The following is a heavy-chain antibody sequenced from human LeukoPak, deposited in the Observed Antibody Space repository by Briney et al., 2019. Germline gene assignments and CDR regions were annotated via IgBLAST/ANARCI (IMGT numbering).Heavy chain of an antibody. CDR1: GGSFSGYY. Sequence: SETLSLTCAVYGGSFSGYYWSWIRQPPGKGLEWIGEINHSGSTNYNPSLKSRVTISVDTSKNQFSLKLSSVTAADTAVYYCAMEGKGYYGMDVWGQGTLVTVSS. V-gene: IGHV4-34*01. CDR3: AMEGKGYYGMDV. CDR2: INHSGST. D-gene: IGHD3-3*01. J-gene: IGHJ6*02.